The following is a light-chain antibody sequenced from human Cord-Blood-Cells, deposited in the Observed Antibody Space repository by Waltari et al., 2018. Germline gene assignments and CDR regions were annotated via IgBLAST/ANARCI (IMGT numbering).Light chain of an antibody. V-gene: IGLV2-14*01. J-gene: IGLJ2*01. CDR2: GVS. CDR3: SSYTSSSTRGV. CDR1: SSDVGGFNY. Sequence: QSALTQPASVSGSPGQSITISCTGTSSDVGGFNYVSWYQQHPGKAPKLMIYGVSNRPSGLSNPFSGSKSGNTASRTSSGLHAEDEADYYCSSYTSSSTRGVFGGGTKLTVL.